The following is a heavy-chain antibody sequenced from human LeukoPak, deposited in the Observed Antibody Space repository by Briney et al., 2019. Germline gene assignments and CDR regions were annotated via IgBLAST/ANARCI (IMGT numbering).Heavy chain of an antibody. CDR3: ARPTDGDYVN. CDR2: ISYDGSNK. Sequence: GRSLRLSCAASGFTFSSYAMHWVRQAPGKGLEWVAVISYDGSNKYYADSVKGRFTISRDNSKNTLYLQMNSPRAEDTAVYYCARPTDGDYVNWGQGTLVTVSS. D-gene: IGHD4-17*01. J-gene: IGHJ4*02. V-gene: IGHV3-30-3*01. CDR1: GFTFSSYA.